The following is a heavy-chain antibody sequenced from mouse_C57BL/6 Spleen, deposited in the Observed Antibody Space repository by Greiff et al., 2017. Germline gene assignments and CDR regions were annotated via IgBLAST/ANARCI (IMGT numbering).Heavy chain of an antibody. J-gene: IGHJ4*01. Sequence: QVQLQQSGAELARPGASVKLSCKASGYTFTSYGISWVKQRTGQGLEWIGEIYPRSGNTYYNEKFKGKATLTADKSSSTAYMVLRSLTSEDSAVYFCARRTTVVARDYYAMDYWGQGTSVTVSS. CDR2: IYPRSGNT. CDR3: ARRTTVVARDYYAMDY. CDR1: GYTFTSYG. V-gene: IGHV1-81*01. D-gene: IGHD1-1*01.